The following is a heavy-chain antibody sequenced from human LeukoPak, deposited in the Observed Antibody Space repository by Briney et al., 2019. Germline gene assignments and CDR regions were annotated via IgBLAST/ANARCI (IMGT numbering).Heavy chain of an antibody. CDR2: INPNSGGT. CDR3: ARDAFGYYDSSGYLFPDY. V-gene: IGHV1-2*02. Sequence: ASVKVSCKASGYTFTGYYMHWVRQAPGQGLEWMGWINPNSGGTNYAQKFQGRVTMTRDTSISTAYMELSRLRSDDTAAYYCARDAFGYYDSSGYLFPDYWGQGTLVTVSS. CDR1: GYTFTGYY. D-gene: IGHD3-22*01. J-gene: IGHJ4*02.